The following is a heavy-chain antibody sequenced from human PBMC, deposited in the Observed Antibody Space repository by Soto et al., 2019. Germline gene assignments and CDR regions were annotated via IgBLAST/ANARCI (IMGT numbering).Heavy chain of an antibody. D-gene: IGHD6-19*01. CDR3: AKADVEQWLIPHLDN. CDR2: ISCCGGST. V-gene: IGHV3-23*01. CDR1: GFNFKKFA. J-gene: IGHJ4*02. Sequence: EVQLLESGGGVVQPGGSLRLSCEASGFNFKKFAMGWVRQAPGEGLEWVSGISCCGGSTSYADSVKGRFTLARDDSKNTLSLHLNSLRFEDTARYFCAKADVEQWLIPHLDNWGQGTLVTVS.